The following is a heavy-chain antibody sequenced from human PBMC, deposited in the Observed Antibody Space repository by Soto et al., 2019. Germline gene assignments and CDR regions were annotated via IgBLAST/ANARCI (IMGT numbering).Heavy chain of an antibody. D-gene: IGHD2-2*01. J-gene: IGHJ4*02. CDR2: ISYDGSNK. CDR3: GRCTSTSCHLGSDY. CDR1: GFAFSNYA. V-gene: IGHV3-30-3*01. Sequence: VGSLRLSCAASGFAFSNYAMNWVRQAPGKGLEWVALISYDGSNKYYADSVRGRFTISRDSSTNTLFLQMNSLRAADTAVYYCGRCTSTSCHLGSDYWGQGTLVTVSS.